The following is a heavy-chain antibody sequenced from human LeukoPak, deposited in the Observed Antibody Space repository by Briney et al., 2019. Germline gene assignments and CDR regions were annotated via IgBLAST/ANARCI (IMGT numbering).Heavy chain of an antibody. D-gene: IGHD3-3*01. J-gene: IGHJ6*02. Sequence: GGSLRLSCAASGVTLSSYAMSWARQAQGKGLEWVSGISSSGSGGNTYYADSVKGRFTISRDNSKNTLYLQMNSLRAEDTAVYYCARDHIVYDFWSGNDPDVYYYYYGMDVWGQGTTVTVSS. CDR2: ISSSGSGGNT. V-gene: IGHV3-23*01. CDR1: GVTLSSYA. CDR3: ARDHIVYDFWSGNDPDVYYYYYGMDV.